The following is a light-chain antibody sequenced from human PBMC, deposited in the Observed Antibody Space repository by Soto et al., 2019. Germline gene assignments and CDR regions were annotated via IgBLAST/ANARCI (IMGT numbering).Light chain of an antibody. Sequence: EIVLTQSPGTLSSSPGERATLSCRASESVSSNYLAWYQQRPGQAPRLLIYAASNRPRGIPDRFGGSGSGTDFTLTVSRLEPEDFAVYYCQQYGSAPWTFGQGTKV. CDR3: QQYGSAPWT. V-gene: IGKV3-20*01. CDR2: AAS. J-gene: IGKJ1*01. CDR1: ESVSSNY.